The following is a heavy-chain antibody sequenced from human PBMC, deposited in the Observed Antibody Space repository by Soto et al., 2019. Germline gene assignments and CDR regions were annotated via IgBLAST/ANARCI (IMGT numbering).Heavy chain of an antibody. CDR3: AHRLTSRYCSGGSCFSAFDI. CDR1: GFSLSTSGVG. Sequence: SGPTLVKPTQTLTLTCTFSGFSLSTSGVGVGWIRQPPGKALEWLALIYWDDDKRYSPSLKSRLTITKDTSKNQVVLKMTNMDPVDTATYYCAHRLTSRYCSGGSCFSAFDIWGQGTMVTVSS. V-gene: IGHV2-5*02. D-gene: IGHD2-15*01. CDR2: IYWDDDK. J-gene: IGHJ3*02.